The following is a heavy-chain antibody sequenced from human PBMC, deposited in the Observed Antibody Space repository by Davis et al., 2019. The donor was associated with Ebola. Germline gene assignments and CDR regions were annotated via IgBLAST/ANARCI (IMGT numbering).Heavy chain of an antibody. D-gene: IGHD2-2*01. CDR1: GGSISSYY. V-gene: IGHV4-4*07. CDR3: ARDGYCSSTSCHNWFDP. CDR2: IYTSGST. Sequence: PSETLSLTCTVSGGSISSYYWSWIRQPAGKGLEWIGRIYTSGSTNYNPSLKSRVTMSVDTSKNQFSLKLSSVTAADTAVYYCARDGYCSSTSCHNWFDPWGQGTLVTVSS. J-gene: IGHJ5*02.